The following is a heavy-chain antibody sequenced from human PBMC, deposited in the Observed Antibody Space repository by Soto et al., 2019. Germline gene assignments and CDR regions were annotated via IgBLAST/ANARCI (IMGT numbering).Heavy chain of an antibody. V-gene: IGHV3-48*03. CDR1: GFTFSSYE. J-gene: IGHJ5*02. CDR2: ISSSGSTI. D-gene: IGHD3-22*01. CDR3: ARSLRDYDSSGYYYWFDP. Sequence: GGSLRLSYAASGFTFSSYEMNWVRQAPGKGLEWVSYISSSGSTIYYADSVKGRFTISRDNAKNSLYLQMNSLRAEDTAVYYCARSLRDYDSSGYYYWFDPWGQGTLVTVSS.